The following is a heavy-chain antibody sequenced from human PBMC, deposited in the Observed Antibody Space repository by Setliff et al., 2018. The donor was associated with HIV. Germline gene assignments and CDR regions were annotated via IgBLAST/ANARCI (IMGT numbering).Heavy chain of an antibody. D-gene: IGHD3-10*02. CDR2: IHPNRGGT. Sequence: ASVKVSCKASGYTFSDYFIHWVRQAPGQGLEWMGWIHPNRGGTNYAQKFQGRVTMTRDTSITTANMELSRLSSDDTAVYYCARVFGVRQAFDNWGQGTLVTVSS. V-gene: IGHV1-2*02. CDR1: GYTFSDYF. J-gene: IGHJ4*02. CDR3: ARVFGVRQAFDN.